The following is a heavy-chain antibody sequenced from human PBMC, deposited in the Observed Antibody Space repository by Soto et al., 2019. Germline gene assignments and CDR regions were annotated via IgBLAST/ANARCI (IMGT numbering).Heavy chain of an antibody. D-gene: IGHD3-10*01. CDR1: GFIFSSYS. CDR2: ISPRRDSI. J-gene: IGHJ4*02. Sequence: EVQLVESGGGLVKPGGSLRLSCAASGFIFSSYSMNWVRQAPGKGLEWVSSISPRRDSIYFADSMRGRFTISRDNAQNSLYLHMNNLRAEDTAVYHCARVSGTLERYSDLDYWGQGTLVTVSS. CDR3: ARVSGTLERYSDLDY. V-gene: IGHV3-21*06.